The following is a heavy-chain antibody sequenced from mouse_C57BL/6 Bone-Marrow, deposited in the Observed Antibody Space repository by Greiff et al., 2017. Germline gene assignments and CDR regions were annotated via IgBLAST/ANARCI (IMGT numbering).Heavy chain of an antibody. CDR2: IDPSDSYT. J-gene: IGHJ3*01. V-gene: IGHV1-69*01. D-gene: IGHD1-1*01. CDR1: GYTFTSYW. Sequence: QVQLQQPGAELVMPGASVKLSCKASGYTFTSYWMHWVKQRPGQGLEWIGEIDPSDSYTNYNQKFKGKSTLTVDKSSSTAYMQLSSLTSEDSAVXSCALLIYYYGSAWFAYWGQGTLVTVSA. CDR3: ALLIYYYGSAWFAY.